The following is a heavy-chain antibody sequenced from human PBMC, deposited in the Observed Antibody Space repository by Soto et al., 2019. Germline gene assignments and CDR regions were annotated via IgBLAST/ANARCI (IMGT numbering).Heavy chain of an antibody. CDR3: ARDVSVAWDIDAFDI. J-gene: IGHJ3*02. V-gene: IGHV1-18*01. CDR2: ISAYNGNT. Sequence: ASVKVSCKASGYTFTSYGISWVRQAPGQGLEWMGWISAYNGNTNYAQKLQGRVTMTTDTSTSTAYMELRSLRSEDTAVYYCARDVSVAWDIDAFDIWGQGTMVTVSS. D-gene: IGHD1-26*01. CDR1: GYTFTSYG.